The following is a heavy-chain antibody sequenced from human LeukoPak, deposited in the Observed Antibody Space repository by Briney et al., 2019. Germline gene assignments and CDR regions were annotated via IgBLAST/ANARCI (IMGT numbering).Heavy chain of an antibody. J-gene: IGHJ4*02. Sequence: ASVKVSCKASGYTFTSYYMHWVRQAPGQGLEWMGIINPSGGSASYAQKFQGRVTMTRDTSTSTVYMELSSLRSEDTAVYYCAADPTYYYDSSGYRLDYWGQGTLVTVSS. CDR1: GYTFTSYY. CDR2: INPSGGSA. V-gene: IGHV1-46*01. D-gene: IGHD3-22*01. CDR3: AADPTYYYDSSGYRLDY.